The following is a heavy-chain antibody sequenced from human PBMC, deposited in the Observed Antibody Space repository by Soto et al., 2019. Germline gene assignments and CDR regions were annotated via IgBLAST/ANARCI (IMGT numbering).Heavy chain of an antibody. V-gene: IGHV1-3*01. CDR2: INAGNGNT. J-gene: IGHJ6*02. D-gene: IGHD3-3*01. CDR3: ARVTGFGSGSRQYGMDV. Sequence: GAVKGSCRASGYSFTSYAMNWVRQAPGHRFEWMGWINAGNGNTKYSQKFQGIVTITRDTSASTAYMELSSLRSEDTAVYYCARVTGFGSGSRQYGMDVWAQETTVTV. CDR1: GYSFTSYA.